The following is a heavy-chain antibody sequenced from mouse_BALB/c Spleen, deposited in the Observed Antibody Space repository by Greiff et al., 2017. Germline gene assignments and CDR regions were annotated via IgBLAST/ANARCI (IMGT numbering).Heavy chain of an antibody. J-gene: IGHJ1*01. CDR1: GYTFTSYV. Sequence: VQLQQSGPELVKPGASVKMSCKASGYTFTSYVMHWVKQKPGQGLEWIGYINPYNDGTKYNEKFKGKATLTSDKSSSTAYMELSSLTSEDSAVYYCARKGWDEGGYWYFDVWGAGTTVTVSS. D-gene: IGHD4-1*01. CDR2: INPYNDGT. CDR3: ARKGWDEGGYWYFDV. V-gene: IGHV1-14*01.